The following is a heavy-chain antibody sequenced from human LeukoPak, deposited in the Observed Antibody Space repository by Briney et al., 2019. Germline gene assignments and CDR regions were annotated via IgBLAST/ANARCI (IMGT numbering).Heavy chain of an antibody. CDR2: IYYSGST. V-gene: IGHV4-59*01. Sequence: PSETLSLTCTVSGGSISSYYWSWIRQPPGKGLEWIGYIYYSGSTNYNPSLKSRVTISVDTSKNQFYTAVYYFARGWELKYSWFDPWGQGTLVTVSS. J-gene: IGHJ5*02. D-gene: IGHD1-26*01. CDR3: FDP. CDR1: GGSISSYY.